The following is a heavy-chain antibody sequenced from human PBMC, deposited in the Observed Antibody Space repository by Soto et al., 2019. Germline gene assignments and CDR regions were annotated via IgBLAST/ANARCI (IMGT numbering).Heavy chain of an antibody. CDR1: GDSVTSNY. Sequence: SETLSLTCAFSGDSVTSNYLTWIRQSPEKGLEWIGYMHYGGISFYNPSLKSRVTISVDTSKNQFSLKLSSVTAADTAVYYCAKITGYKYREYYFDYWGQGTLVTVSS. CDR3: AKITGYKYREYYFDY. V-gene: IGHV4-59*08. CDR2: MHYGGIS. J-gene: IGHJ4*02. D-gene: IGHD1-20*01.